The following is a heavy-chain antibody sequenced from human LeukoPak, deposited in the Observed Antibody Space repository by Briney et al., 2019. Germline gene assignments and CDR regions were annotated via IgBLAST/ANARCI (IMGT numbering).Heavy chain of an antibody. J-gene: IGHJ4*02. CDR1: GFTFSSYA. CDR2: ISYDGSNK. D-gene: IGHD3-3*01. CDR3: ARVIFGVVPYFDY. V-gene: IGHV3-30-3*01. Sequence: GGSLRLSCAASGFTFSSYAMHWVRQAPGKGLEWVAVISYDGSNKYYADSVKGRFTISRDNSKNTLYLQMNSLRAEDTAVYYCARVIFGVVPYFDYWGQGTLVTVSS.